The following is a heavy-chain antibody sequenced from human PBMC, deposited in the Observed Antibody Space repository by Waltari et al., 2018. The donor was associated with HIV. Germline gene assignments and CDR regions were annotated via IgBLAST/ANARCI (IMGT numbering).Heavy chain of an antibody. D-gene: IGHD3-3*01. V-gene: IGHV1-8*01. J-gene: IGHJ5*02. CDR1: GYPFTNYD. CDR2: MNPSTGNA. Sequence: QGQLVQSGAEVKQSGASVRISCKASGYPFTNYDIKWLRQATGQGLEWMGWMNPSTGNAGYAHNFQGRVTMTRDIPINTAYMELSGLTSHDTAVYYCSTSRPGAMFGDAWGQGTLVTVSS. CDR3: STSRPGAMFGDA.